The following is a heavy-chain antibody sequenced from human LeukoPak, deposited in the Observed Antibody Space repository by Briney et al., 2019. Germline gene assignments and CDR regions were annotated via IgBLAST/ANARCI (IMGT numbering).Heavy chain of an antibody. D-gene: IGHD6-19*01. CDR1: GFTFSSYG. V-gene: IGHV3-30*18. CDR2: ISYDGSNK. Sequence: GGSLRLSCAASGFTFSSYGMHWVRQAPGKGLEWVAVISYDGSNKYYADSVKGRFTISRDNSKNTLYLQMSSLRAEDTAVYYCAKDRLIAVPGTWGQGTLVTVSS. CDR3: AKDRLIAVPGT. J-gene: IGHJ4*02.